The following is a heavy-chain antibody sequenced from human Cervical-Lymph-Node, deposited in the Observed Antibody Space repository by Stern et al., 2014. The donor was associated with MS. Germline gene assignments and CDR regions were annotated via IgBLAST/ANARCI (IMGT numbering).Heavy chain of an antibody. Sequence: EQLVESGGGEVQPGGSLRLSCASFGFTFSIYGTHLVRQAPGKGLVWVAIISYDGKNKYYADSVKGRFTISRDNSKKTLYLQMNSLRAEDTAVYHCAKETEYYGLDVWGQGTTVTVS. D-gene: IGHD1-14*01. CDR3: AKETEYYGLDV. V-gene: IGHV3-30*18. CDR1: GFTFSIYG. CDR2: ISYDGKNK. J-gene: IGHJ6*02.